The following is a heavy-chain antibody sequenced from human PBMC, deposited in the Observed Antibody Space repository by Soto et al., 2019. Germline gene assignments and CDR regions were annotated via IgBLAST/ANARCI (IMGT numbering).Heavy chain of an antibody. CDR2: IYPGDSDT. Sequence: VESLKISCQGSGDAFSSYWSARVRQMPGKGLEWMGIIYPGDSDTRYSPSFQGQVTISVDKSITTAYLQWSSLKASDTAMYYCARGYCTATICDPWFDPWGQGTLVTVSS. CDR3: ARGYCTATICDPWFDP. V-gene: IGHV5-51*01. D-gene: IGHD2-8*02. CDR1: GDAFSSYW. J-gene: IGHJ5*02.